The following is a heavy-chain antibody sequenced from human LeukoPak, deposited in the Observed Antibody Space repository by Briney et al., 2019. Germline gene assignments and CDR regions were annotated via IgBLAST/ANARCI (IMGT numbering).Heavy chain of an antibody. CDR1: GGSISNYY. CDR2: IYSNGNT. J-gene: IGHJ4*02. D-gene: IGHD2-21*02. V-gene: IGHV4-59*01. Sequence: SETLSLTFTVSGGSISNYYWSWIRQPPGKGLEWIGYIYSNGNTNYNPSLKSRVTISVDTSKNQFSLKLTSVTAADTAVYYCARAPGVVTVFDYWGQGTLVTVSS. CDR3: ARAPGVVTVFDY.